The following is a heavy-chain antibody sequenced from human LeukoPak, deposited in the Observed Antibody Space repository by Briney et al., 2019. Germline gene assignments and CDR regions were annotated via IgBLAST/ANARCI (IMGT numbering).Heavy chain of an antibody. CDR1: GGSFSGYY. J-gene: IGHJ1*01. CDR2: INHSGST. CDR3: ARGAHVLRYFDWSAGVTEYFQH. V-gene: IGHV4-34*01. Sequence: PSETLSLTCAVYGGSFSGYYWGWIRQPPGKGLEWIGEINHSGSTNYNPSLKSRVTISVDTSKNQFSLKLSSVTAADTAVYYCARGAHVLRYFDWSAGVTEYFQHWGQGTLVTVSS. D-gene: IGHD3-9*01.